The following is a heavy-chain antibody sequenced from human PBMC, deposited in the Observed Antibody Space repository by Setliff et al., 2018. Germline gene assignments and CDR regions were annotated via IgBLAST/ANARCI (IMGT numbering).Heavy chain of an antibody. D-gene: IGHD4-17*01. CDR1: GGSISSSNW. V-gene: IGHV4-4*02. J-gene: IGHJ4*02. CDR2: IYHSGST. CDR3: ARDWRDYGAMGY. Sequence: SETLSLTCAVSGGSISSSNWWSWVRQPPGKGLEWIGEIYHSGSTNYNPSLKSXXXISXXXXXXXXXXXXXSVTAADTAVYYCARDWRDYGAMGYWGQGTLVTVSS.